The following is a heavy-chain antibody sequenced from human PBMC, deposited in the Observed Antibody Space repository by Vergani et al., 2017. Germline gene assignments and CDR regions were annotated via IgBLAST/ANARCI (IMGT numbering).Heavy chain of an antibody. CDR1: GFTFSSYS. D-gene: IGHD6-19*01. J-gene: IGHJ4*02. Sequence: DVQLVESGGDLVQPGGSLRLSCAASGFTFSSYSMNWVRQAPGKGLEWISYISTTSDTIYYADSVRGRFTISRDNAKNSLYLEMNSLRVEDTAVYFCARSLVAGKGGYWGQGTRAAVSS. CDR3: ARSLVAGKGGY. V-gene: IGHV3-48*01. CDR2: ISTTSDTI.